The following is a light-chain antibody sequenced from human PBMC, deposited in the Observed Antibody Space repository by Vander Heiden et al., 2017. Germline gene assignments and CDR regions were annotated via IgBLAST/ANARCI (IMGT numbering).Light chain of an antibody. CDR2: GAS. Sequence: ELVLTQPPATLSVPPGDTGTLSCRASQSVNTNLAWYQQKPGQAPRLLIYGASTRATGIPARFSGSGSGTEFTLTISSLQSEDFAVYFCQQHNNWPRTFGQGTKVEIK. CDR1: QSVNTN. CDR3: QQHNNWPRT. V-gene: IGKV3-15*01. J-gene: IGKJ1*01.